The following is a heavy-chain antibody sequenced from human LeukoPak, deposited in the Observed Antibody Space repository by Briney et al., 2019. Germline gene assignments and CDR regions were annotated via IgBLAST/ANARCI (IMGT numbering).Heavy chain of an antibody. J-gene: IGHJ6*02. CDR3: ARDLFTYYGMDV. CDR2: ICYDGSNK. V-gene: IGHV3-33*01. Sequence: PGGSLRLSCAASGFTFSSYGMHWGRQAPGKGLEWVAVICYDGSNKYYADSVKGRFTISRDNSKNTLYLQMNNLRAEDTAVYYCARDLFTYYGMDVWGHGTTVTVSS. CDR1: GFTFSSYG.